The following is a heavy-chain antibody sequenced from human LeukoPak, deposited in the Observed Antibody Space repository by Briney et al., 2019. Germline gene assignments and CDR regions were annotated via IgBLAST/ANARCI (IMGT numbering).Heavy chain of an antibody. D-gene: IGHD6-19*01. Sequence: SETLSLTCAVYGGSFSGYYWSWIRQPPGKGLEWIGEINHSGSTNYNPSLKSRVTISVDTSKNQFSLKLSSVTAADTAVYYCARVSGWYRGFDYWGQGTLVTVSS. CDR1: GGSFSGYY. J-gene: IGHJ4*02. CDR3: ARVSGWYRGFDY. V-gene: IGHV4-34*01. CDR2: INHSGST.